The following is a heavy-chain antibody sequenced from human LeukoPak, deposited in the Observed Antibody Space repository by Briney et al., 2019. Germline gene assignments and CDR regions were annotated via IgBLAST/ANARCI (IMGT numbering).Heavy chain of an antibody. CDR2: ISSGSNTM. CDR1: GFTFRSYS. Sequence: PGGSLRLSCAAFGFTFRSYSMSWVRQAPGKGLEWVSYISSGSNTMFYADSMKGRFTISRDNAKNSLYLQMNSLRAEDTAVYFCTREAAAGIDYWGQGTLVTVSS. D-gene: IGHD6-13*01. J-gene: IGHJ4*02. V-gene: IGHV3-48*01. CDR3: TREAAAGIDY.